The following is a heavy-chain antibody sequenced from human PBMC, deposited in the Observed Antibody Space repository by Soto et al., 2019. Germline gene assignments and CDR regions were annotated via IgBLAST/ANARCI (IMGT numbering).Heavy chain of an antibody. CDR3: ARAVVTAYAFDI. Sequence: SETLSLTCTVSGGSISSGGYYWSWIRQHPGKGLEWIGYIYYSGSTYYNPSLKSRVTISVDTSKNQFSLMLSSVTAADTAVYYCARAVVTAYAFDIWGQGTMVTVSS. D-gene: IGHD2-21*02. V-gene: IGHV4-31*03. CDR1: GGSISSGGYY. CDR2: IYYSGST. J-gene: IGHJ3*02.